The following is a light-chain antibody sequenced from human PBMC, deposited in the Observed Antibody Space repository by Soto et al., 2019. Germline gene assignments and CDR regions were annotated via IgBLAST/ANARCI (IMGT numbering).Light chain of an antibody. Sequence: EIVMTPSPATLSVSPGERATLSCRASQSVSSNLAWYQQKPGQAPRLLIYGASTRATGIPARFSGSGSGTEFPLTLSSLQSEDFAVYYCQQYNNWPPITFGQGTRLEIK. CDR3: QQYNNWPPIT. CDR2: GAS. CDR1: QSVSSN. V-gene: IGKV3-15*01. J-gene: IGKJ5*01.